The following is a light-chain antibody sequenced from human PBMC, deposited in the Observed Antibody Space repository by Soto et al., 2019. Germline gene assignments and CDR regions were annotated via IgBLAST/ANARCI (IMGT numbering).Light chain of an antibody. V-gene: IGKV1-5*01. CDR3: QQCNSYPPT. CDR1: QNISSW. Sequence: QMTQSPSTLSASVGARVTITCRASQNISSWLTWYQQKPGKAPNLLIYDASSLESGVPSRFSGSGSGTEFTLTISSLQPEDSASYYCQQCNSYPPTFGGGAKVDIK. CDR2: DAS. J-gene: IGKJ4*01.